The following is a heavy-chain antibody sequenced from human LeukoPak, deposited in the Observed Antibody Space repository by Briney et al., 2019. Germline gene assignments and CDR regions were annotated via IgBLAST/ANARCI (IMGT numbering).Heavy chain of an antibody. D-gene: IGHD4-17*01. V-gene: IGHV3-23*01. CDR3: AKDRTTVTPRGIDY. CDR2: ISGSGGST. J-gene: IGHJ4*02. CDR1: GFTFSSYA. Sequence: QPGGSLRLSCAAPGFTFSSYAMSRVRQAPGKGLEWVSAISGSGGSTYYADSVKGRFTISRDNSKNTLYLQMNSLRAEDTAVYYCAKDRTTVTPRGIDYWGQGTLVTVSS.